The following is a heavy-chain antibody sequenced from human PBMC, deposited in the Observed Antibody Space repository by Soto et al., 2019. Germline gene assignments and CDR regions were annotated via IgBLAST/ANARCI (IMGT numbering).Heavy chain of an antibody. CDR1: GGTLNNYV. Sequence: QVQLMQSGAEVKKPGSSVRVSCKASGGTLNNYVIIWVRQAPGQGLEWMGGIIPLSGAANYGQKFQGRVTITADASTNTAFMDLSSLRSDDTAVYYWAREGFGGSYLVSWGQGTLVTVSS. CDR3: AREGFGGSYLVS. CDR2: IIPLSGAA. J-gene: IGHJ4*02. V-gene: IGHV1-69*01. D-gene: IGHD1-26*01.